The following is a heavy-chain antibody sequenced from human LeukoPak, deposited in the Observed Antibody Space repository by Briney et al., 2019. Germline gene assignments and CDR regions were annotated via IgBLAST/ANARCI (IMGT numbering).Heavy chain of an antibody. Sequence: GGSLRLSCAASGFTFSSYWMHWVRQAPGKGLAWVSRINSDGSSTSYADSVKGRFTISRDNAKNTLYLQMNSLRAEDTAVYYCARDELSSGWYYFDYWGQGTLVTVSS. CDR3: ARDELSSGWYYFDY. CDR1: GFTFSSYW. CDR2: INSDGSST. V-gene: IGHV3-74*01. D-gene: IGHD6-19*01. J-gene: IGHJ4*02.